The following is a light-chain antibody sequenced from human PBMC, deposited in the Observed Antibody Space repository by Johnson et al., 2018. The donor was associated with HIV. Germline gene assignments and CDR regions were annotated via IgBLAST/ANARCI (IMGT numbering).Light chain of an antibody. V-gene: IGLV1-51*02. CDR1: SSNIGNNY. J-gene: IGLJ1*01. CDR3: GIWQTSLSTGGV. Sequence: QSVLTQPPSVSAAPGQKVTISCSGSSSNIGNNYVSWYQQLPGTAPKLLIYEDNKRPSGIPARFSGSKAGSSATLGITGLQTGDEADDYCGIWQTSLSTGGVCAAGTKVTVL. CDR2: EDN.